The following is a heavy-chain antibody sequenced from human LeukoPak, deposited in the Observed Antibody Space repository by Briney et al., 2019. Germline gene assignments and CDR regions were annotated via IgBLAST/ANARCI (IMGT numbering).Heavy chain of an antibody. CDR2: IYKDGST. Sequence: GGSLRLSCEASGFTFSDYSMNWVRQAPGKGLEWVSVIYKDGSTYYADSVKGRFTISRDNSKNTVYLQMNSLRAEDTAVYYCARGYCSGRSCYMWYSDYWGQGTLVTVSS. V-gene: IGHV3-53*01. D-gene: IGHD2-15*01. J-gene: IGHJ4*02. CDR1: GFTFSDYS. CDR3: ARGYCSGRSCYMWYSDY.